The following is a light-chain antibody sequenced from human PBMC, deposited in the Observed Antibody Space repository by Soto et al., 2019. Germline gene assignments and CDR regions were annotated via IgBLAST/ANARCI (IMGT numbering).Light chain of an antibody. V-gene: IGKV3-11*01. Sequence: EIVLTQSPATLSLSPGERATLSCRASQSVSNNLAWYQQKPGQAPRLLIYDASNRATGVPSRFSGSGSGTDFPLTVSSLEPEDFAVYYCQQRSNWHRTFGQGTKVEIK. CDR1: QSVSNN. CDR2: DAS. J-gene: IGKJ1*01. CDR3: QQRSNWHRT.